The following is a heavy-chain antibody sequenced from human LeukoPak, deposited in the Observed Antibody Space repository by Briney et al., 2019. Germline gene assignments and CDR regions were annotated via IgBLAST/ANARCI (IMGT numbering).Heavy chain of an antibody. CDR2: IIPIFGTA. V-gene: IGHV1-69*06. Sequence: AVRVSFKASGGTFISYAISGVRQAPGEGGEGMGGIIPIFGTANYTQKFQGRITITADKSTSKAYMELSSLRSEDTAVYYCARERDGSHQPWGQGTLVTVSS. CDR3: ARERDGSHQP. CDR1: GGTFISYA. D-gene: IGHD5-24*01. J-gene: IGHJ5*02.